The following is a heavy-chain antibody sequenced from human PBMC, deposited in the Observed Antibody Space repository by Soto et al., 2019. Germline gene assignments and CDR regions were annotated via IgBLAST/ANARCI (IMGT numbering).Heavy chain of an antibody. V-gene: IGHV4-59*08. Sequence: PSETLSLTCTVFGGSISSYYWSWIRQPPGKGLEWIGYIYYSGSTNYNPSLKSRVTISVDTSKNQFSLKLSSVTAADTAVYYCARRYGVGFDYWGQGTLVT. J-gene: IGHJ4*02. CDR2: IYYSGST. CDR1: GGSISSYY. CDR3: ARRYGVGFDY. D-gene: IGHD4-17*01.